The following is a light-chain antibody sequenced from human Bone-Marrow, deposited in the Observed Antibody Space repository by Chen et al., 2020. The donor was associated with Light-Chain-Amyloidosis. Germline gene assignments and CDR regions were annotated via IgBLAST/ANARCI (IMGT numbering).Light chain of an antibody. J-gene: IGKJ5*01. CDR1: QSVSSY. CDR2: DAS. Sequence: EIVLTQSPATLSLSPGERATLSCRASQSVSSYLAWYQQKPGQAPRLLIYDASNRATGIPARFSGRGSGTAFTLTISSLEPEDFAVYYCQQRSNWPAFGQGTRLEIK. CDR3: QQRSNWPA. V-gene: IGKV3-11*01.